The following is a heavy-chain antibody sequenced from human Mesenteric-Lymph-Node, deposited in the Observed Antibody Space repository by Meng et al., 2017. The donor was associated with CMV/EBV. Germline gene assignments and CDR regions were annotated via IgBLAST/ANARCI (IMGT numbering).Heavy chain of an antibody. CDR3: ARHYCSGGNCFSFDY. CDR1: GYNFDDYW. J-gene: IGHJ4*02. Sequence: SGYNFDDYWIGWVRQMPGKGLEFMGVIWPGDSDTKYNPSFQGQVTIAVDKSISTVFLQWTSLKASDTAMYFCARHYCSGGNCFSFDYWGPGTLVTVSS. V-gene: IGHV5-51*01. D-gene: IGHD2-8*02. CDR2: IWPGDSDT.